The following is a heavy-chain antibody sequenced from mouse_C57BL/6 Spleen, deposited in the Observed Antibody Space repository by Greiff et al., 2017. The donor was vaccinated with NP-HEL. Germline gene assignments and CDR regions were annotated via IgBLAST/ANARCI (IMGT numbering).Heavy chain of an antibody. D-gene: IGHD2-5*01. V-gene: IGHV1-55*01. CDR1: GYTFTSYW. CDR3: ASFYSNYGYFDY. Sequence: VQLQQPGAELVKPGASVKMSCKASGYTFTSYWITWVKQRPGQGLEWIGDIYPGSGSTTYNEKFKSKATLTVDTSSSTAYMQLSSLTSEDSAVYYCASFYSNYGYFDYWGQGTTLTVSS. CDR2: IYPGSGST. J-gene: IGHJ2*01.